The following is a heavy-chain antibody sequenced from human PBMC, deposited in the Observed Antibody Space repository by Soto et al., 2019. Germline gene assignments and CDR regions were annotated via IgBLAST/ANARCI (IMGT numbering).Heavy chain of an antibody. CDR3: ARDHSSGVFDY. CDR2: ISPYNGNT. CDR1: GYTFINSA. J-gene: IGHJ4*02. D-gene: IGHD3-22*01. Sequence: QVQLVQSGGEVKQPGASVKVSCKATGYTFINSAIAWVRQAPGQGLEWMGWISPYNGNTNYAQSVQGRVTITTDTSTSTAYMEIRSLRFDDTAVYYCARDHSSGVFDYWGQGTLVTVST. V-gene: IGHV1-18*01.